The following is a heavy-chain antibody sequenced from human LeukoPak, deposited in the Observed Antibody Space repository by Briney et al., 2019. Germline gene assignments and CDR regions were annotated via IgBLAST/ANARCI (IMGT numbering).Heavy chain of an antibody. CDR1: GGSISSGGYY. CDR3: ARVGEGYDSSGYYYSNGMDV. CDR2: IYYSGST. J-gene: IGHJ6*02. D-gene: IGHD3-22*01. Sequence: TSQTLSLTCAVSGGSISSGGYYWSWIRQHPGKGLEWIGYIYYSGSTYYNPSLKSRVTISVDTSKNQFSLKLSSVTAADTAVYYCARVGEGYDSSGYYYSNGMDVWGQGTTVTVSS. V-gene: IGHV4-31*11.